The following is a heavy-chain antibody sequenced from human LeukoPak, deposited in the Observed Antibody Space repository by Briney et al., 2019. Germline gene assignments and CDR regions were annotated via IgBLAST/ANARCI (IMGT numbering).Heavy chain of an antibody. Sequence: GGSLRISCAASRFTFSSYAMTWVRQAPGKGLESVSAISGSGGSTYYAESVKGRCTISRDNSKKTLFLQMNSLRAEDTAVYYCAKGSNNYPDNFDYWGQGTLVTVSS. J-gene: IGHJ4*02. CDR3: AKGSNNYPDNFDY. D-gene: IGHD1-1*01. CDR1: RFTFSSYA. V-gene: IGHV3-23*01. CDR2: ISGSGGST.